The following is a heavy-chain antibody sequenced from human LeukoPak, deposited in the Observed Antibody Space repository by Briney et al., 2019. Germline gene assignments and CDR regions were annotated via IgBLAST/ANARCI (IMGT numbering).Heavy chain of an antibody. D-gene: IGHD6-13*01. CDR3: ARDGRGITAAGSPLVFDY. J-gene: IGHJ4*02. CDR1: GFTFSSYA. CDR2: ISVSGGSA. Sequence: GGFLRLSCAASGFTFSSYAMSWVRQAPGKGLEWVSGISVSGGSAHYADSVKGRFTISRDNSKNTLYLQMNSLRAEDTAVYYCARDGRGITAAGSPLVFDYWGQGTLVTVSS. V-gene: IGHV3-23*01.